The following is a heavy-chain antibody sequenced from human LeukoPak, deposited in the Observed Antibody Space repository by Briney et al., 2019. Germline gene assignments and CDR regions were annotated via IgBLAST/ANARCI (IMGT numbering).Heavy chain of an antibody. V-gene: IGHV4-4*02. D-gene: IGHD6-19*01. Sequence: PSETLSLTCAVSGGSISSSNWWSWIRQPPGKGLEWIGEIYHSGSTNYNPSLKSRVTISVDKSKTQFSLKLSSVTAADTAVYYCARLKGQWLVRSPFDYWGQGTLVTVSS. J-gene: IGHJ4*02. CDR2: IYHSGST. CDR1: GGSISSSNW. CDR3: ARLKGQWLVRSPFDY.